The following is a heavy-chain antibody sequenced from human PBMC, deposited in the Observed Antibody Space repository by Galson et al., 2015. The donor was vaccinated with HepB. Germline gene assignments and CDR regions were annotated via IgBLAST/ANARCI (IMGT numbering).Heavy chain of an antibody. D-gene: IGHD2/OR15-2a*01. Sequence: SLRLSCAASGLTLDAYDISWVRQAPGRGLQWVSAISQNDISTHYAAPVEGRFTISRQKSKNVVVLQMKRLKVEDTAVYYCARGSPTSFYHYYMDVRGKGTTVTVSS. CDR1: GLTLDAYD. V-gene: IGHV3-23*01. CDR3: ARGSPTSFYHYYMDV. CDR2: ISQNDIST. J-gene: IGHJ6*03.